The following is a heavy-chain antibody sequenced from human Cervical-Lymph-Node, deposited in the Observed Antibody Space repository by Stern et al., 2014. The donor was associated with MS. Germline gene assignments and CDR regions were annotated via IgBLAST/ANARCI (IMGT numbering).Heavy chain of an antibody. CDR2: INEDGHLT. J-gene: IGHJ4*02. D-gene: IGHD1-26*01. Sequence: EVQLVESGGRLVQPGGSLRLSCEDSGYTFSRFWMHWVRHVPGKGLVWVSRINEDGHLTAYADSVRGRFTISRDNAKRTLYLQMNSLGAEDTAIYYCARDLSGRSDSWGQGTLVTVSS. CDR1: GYTFSRFW. V-gene: IGHV3-74*03. CDR3: ARDLSGRSDS.